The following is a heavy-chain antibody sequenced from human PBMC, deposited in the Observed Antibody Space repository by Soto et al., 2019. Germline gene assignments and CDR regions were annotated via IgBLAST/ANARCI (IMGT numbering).Heavy chain of an antibody. CDR2: ISYDGSNK. CDR3: AKAMERYQLPYYYGMDV. CDR1: GFTFSSYG. J-gene: IGHJ6*02. V-gene: IGHV3-30*18. Sequence: QVQLVESGGGVVQPGRSLRLSCAASGFTFSSYGMHWVRQAPGKGLGWVAVISYDGSNKYYADSVKGRFTISRDNSKNTLYLQMNSLRAEDTAVYYCAKAMERYQLPYYYGMDVWGQGTTVTVSS. D-gene: IGHD2-2*01.